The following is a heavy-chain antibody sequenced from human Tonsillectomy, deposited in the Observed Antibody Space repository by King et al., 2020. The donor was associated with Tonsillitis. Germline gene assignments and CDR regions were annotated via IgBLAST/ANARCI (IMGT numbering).Heavy chain of an antibody. V-gene: IGHV3-49*03. CDR3: SRGVCGGDCSEGWDI. CDR1: GFTFGDFA. J-gene: IGHJ3*02. D-gene: IGHD2-21*01. CDR2: IKSKPYGGTT. Sequence: VQLVESGGGLVQPGRSLRLSCTASGFTFGDFAMIWFRQAPGKGLEWVGFIKSKPYGGTTKYAASVRGRFTVSRDDSKSIAYLEMNSLKTEDTAVYYCSRGVCGGDCSEGWDIWGQGTMVTVSS.